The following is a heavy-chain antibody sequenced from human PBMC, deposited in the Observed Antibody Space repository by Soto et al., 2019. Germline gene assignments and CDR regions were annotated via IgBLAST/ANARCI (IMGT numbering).Heavy chain of an antibody. D-gene: IGHD3-3*01. Sequence: SVKVSCKASGGTFSSYTISWVRQAPGQGLEWMGRIIPILGIANYAQKFQGRVTMTEDTSTDTAYMELSSLRSEDTAVYYCATVPSRYDFWSGYPDKGNWFDPWGQGTLVTVSS. CDR1: GGTFSSYT. CDR3: ATVPSRYDFWSGYPDKGNWFDP. V-gene: IGHV1-69*02. J-gene: IGHJ5*02. CDR2: IIPILGIA.